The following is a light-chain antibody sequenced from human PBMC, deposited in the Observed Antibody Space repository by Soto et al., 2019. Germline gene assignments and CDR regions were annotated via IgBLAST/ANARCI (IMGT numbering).Light chain of an antibody. CDR3: QQLNTYPPT. CDR2: AAS. CDR1: HSISGW. V-gene: IGKV1-5*01. J-gene: IGKJ1*01. Sequence: DIQMTQSPSTLSASVGDRVTITCRASHSISGWLAWYQQKAGKAPKLLIYAASTLRSGVPSRFSGSGSATDFTLTISSLQPDDFATYYCQQLNTYPPTFGQGTKVDIK.